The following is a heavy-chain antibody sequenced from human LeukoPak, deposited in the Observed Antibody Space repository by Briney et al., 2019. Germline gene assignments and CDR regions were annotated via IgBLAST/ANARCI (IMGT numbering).Heavy chain of an antibody. CDR3: ARHLEMAYNEGAFDI. J-gene: IGHJ3*02. V-gene: IGHV4-59*08. CDR2: IYYSGST. CDR1: GGSISSYY. D-gene: IGHD5-24*01. Sequence: SETLSLTCTVSGGSISSYYWSWIRQPPGKGLEWIGYIYYSGSTNYNPSLKSRVTISVDTSKNQFSLKLSSVAAADTAVYYCARHLEMAYNEGAFDIWGQGTMVTVSS.